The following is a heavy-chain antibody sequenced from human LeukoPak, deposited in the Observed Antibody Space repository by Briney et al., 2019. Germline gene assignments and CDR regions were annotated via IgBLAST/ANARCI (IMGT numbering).Heavy chain of an antibody. CDR1: GYTFTGYY. D-gene: IGHD6-13*01. J-gene: IGHJ5*02. V-gene: IGHV1-2*02. CDR3: ASLKSIAAAGVGSNWFDP. Sequence: ASVKVSCKASGYTFTGYYMHWVRQAPGQGLEWMGWINPNSGGTNYAQKFQGRVTETRDTSISTAYMELSRLRSDDTAVYYCASLKSIAAAGVGSNWFDPWGQGTLVTVSS. CDR2: INPNSGGT.